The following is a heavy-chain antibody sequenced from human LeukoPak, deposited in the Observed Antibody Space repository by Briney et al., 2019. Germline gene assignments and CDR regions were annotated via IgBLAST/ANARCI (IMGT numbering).Heavy chain of an antibody. CDR3: ARRPNWASSSGSYFDR. Sequence: PSETLSLTCTVSGGSISNYYWSWIRQHPGKGLEWIGYISYSGSTNYNTSLKSRVTISVDTSKNQFSLKLSSATVADTAVFYCARRPNWASSSGSYFDRWGRGTLVAVSS. CDR1: GGSISNYY. V-gene: IGHV4-59*08. J-gene: IGHJ2*01. D-gene: IGHD1-1*01. CDR2: ISYSGST.